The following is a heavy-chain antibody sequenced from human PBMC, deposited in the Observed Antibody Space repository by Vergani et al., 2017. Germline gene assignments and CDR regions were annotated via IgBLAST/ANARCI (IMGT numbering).Heavy chain of an antibody. Sequence: QLQLQESGPGLVKPSATLSLTCSVSGASIRSSNYYWGWIRQPPGKGREWIASIYYSGSTYYNPSLKSRVTISVDTSKNQFSLKLSSVTAADTAVYFCARHSTVEWLVKLGWIDPWGQGILGTVSS. CDR3: ARHSTVEWLVKLGWIDP. CDR2: IYYSGST. CDR1: GASIRSSNYY. J-gene: IGHJ5*02. D-gene: IGHD6-19*01. V-gene: IGHV4-39*01.